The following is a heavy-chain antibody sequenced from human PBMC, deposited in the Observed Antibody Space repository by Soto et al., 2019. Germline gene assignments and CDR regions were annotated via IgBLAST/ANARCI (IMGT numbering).Heavy chain of an antibody. Sequence: LSLTCTVSGDSIARGAYYWTWIRQHPGQGLEWLGYIYYRGNTYYNPSLESRVSISLDTSENQFSLKLTSVTAADTAVYYCARSGYGSTDFDHWGQGTRVTVSS. CDR3: ARSGYGSTDFDH. V-gene: IGHV4-31*03. CDR1: GDSIARGAYY. J-gene: IGHJ4*02. D-gene: IGHD6-13*01. CDR2: IYYRGNT.